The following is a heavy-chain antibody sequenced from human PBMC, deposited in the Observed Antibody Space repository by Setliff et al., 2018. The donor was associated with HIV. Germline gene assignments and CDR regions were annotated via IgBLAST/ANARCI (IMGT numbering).Heavy chain of an antibody. CDR2: TFTSGIT. D-gene: IGHD3-16*01. CDR1: GGSMSGYF. Sequence: PSETLSLTCTVSGGSMSGYFWSWIRQPAGKGLEWIVRTFTSGITNYSPSLKSRVTMSVDTSKNQFSLNLTSVTAADTAVYYCAREPKGGDDRALDYWGQGTLVTVSS. CDR3: AREPKGGDDRALDY. V-gene: IGHV4-4*07. J-gene: IGHJ4*02.